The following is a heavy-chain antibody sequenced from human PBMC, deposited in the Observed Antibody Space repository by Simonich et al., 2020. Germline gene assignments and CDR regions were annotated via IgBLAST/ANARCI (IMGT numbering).Heavy chain of an antibody. Sequence: EVQLVESGGGLVKPGGSLRLSCAASGFTFSSYSMNWVRQAPGKGLELVSSISSSSSYIYYADSVTGRFTISRDNAKNSLYLQMNSLRAEDTAVYYCARANERDYWGQGTLVTVSS. D-gene: IGHD1-1*01. CDR1: GFTFSSYS. CDR3: ARANERDY. CDR2: ISSSSSYI. J-gene: IGHJ4*02. V-gene: IGHV3-21*01.